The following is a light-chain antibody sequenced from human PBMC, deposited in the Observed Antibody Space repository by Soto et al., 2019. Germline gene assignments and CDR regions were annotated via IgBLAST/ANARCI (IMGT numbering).Light chain of an antibody. J-gene: IGKJ4*01. CDR3: KQRSNWPPT. CDR2: DAS. Sequence: EIVLTQSPATLSLSPGERATLSCRASQSVSSYLAWYQQKPGQAPRLLIYDASNRATGIQARFSGSGSGTDFTLTIRSLEPEDFAVYYCKQRSNWPPTFGGGTKVDI. V-gene: IGKV3-11*01. CDR1: QSVSSY.